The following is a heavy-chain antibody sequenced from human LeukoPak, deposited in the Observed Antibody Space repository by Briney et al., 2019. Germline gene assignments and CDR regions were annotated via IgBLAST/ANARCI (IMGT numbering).Heavy chain of an antibody. J-gene: IGHJ4*02. CDR2: ISHSGST. D-gene: IGHD6-6*01. Sequence: KSSEALSLTCAVDGASFSGFYWSWIRQPPGKGLEWIAEISHSGSTYYNPSLKSRVTISVDTSENHFSLKLTSVTAADTAVYYCARGSIAARLKDWGQGTLVTVSS. V-gene: IGHV4-34*01. CDR3: ARGSIAARLKD. CDR1: GASFSGFY.